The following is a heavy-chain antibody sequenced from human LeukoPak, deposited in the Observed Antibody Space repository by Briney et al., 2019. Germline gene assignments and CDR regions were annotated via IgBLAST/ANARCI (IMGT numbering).Heavy chain of an antibody. J-gene: IGHJ3*02. CDR3: AGRRGDPYYSGSGTGTDAFDI. CDR1: GGSISSYY. Sequence: SETLSLTCTVSGGSISSYYWSWIRQPPGKGLEWIGYIYYSGSTNYNPSLKGRVTMSVDTSKNQFSLTLSSVTAADTAVYYCAGRRGDPYYSGSGTGTDAFDIWGLGTMVTVSS. D-gene: IGHD3-10*01. V-gene: IGHV4-59*12. CDR2: IYYSGST.